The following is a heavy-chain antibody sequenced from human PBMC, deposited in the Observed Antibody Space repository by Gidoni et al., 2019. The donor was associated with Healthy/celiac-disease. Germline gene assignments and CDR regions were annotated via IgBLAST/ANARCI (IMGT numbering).Heavy chain of an antibody. CDR1: EFTFSSYG. J-gene: IGHJ3*02. CDR3: ARDWPLAGAFDI. CDR2: IWYDGSNK. Sequence: QVQLVESGGGVVQPGRSLRLSCAASEFTFSSYGMHWVRQAPGKGLEWVAVIWYDGSNKYYADSVKGRFTISRDNSKNTLYLQMNSLRAEDTAVYYCARDWPLAGAFDIWGQGTMVTVSS. D-gene: IGHD2-21*01. V-gene: IGHV3-33*08.